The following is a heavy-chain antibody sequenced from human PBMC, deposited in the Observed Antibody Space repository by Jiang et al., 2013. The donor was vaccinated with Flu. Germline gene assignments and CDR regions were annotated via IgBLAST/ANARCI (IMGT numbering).Heavy chain of an antibody. V-gene: IGHV4-39*01. CDR1: GGSISSSSYY. D-gene: IGHD3-9*01. J-gene: IGHJ4*02. CDR3: ARTYDILTGYYSY. CDR2: IYYSGST. Sequence: GSGLVKPSETLSLTCTVSGGSISSSSYYWGWIRQPPGKGLEWIGSIYYSGSTYYNPSLKSRVTISVDTSKNQFSLKLSSVTAADTAVYYCARTYDILTGYYSYWGQGTLVTVSS.